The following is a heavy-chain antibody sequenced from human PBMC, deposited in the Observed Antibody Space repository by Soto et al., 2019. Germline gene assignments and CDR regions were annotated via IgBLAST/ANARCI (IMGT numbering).Heavy chain of an antibody. J-gene: IGHJ4*02. CDR2: ISYDGSNK. D-gene: IGHD4-4*01. V-gene: IGHV3-30-3*01. CDR1: GFTFSSYA. Sequence: LRLSCAASGFTFSSYAMHWVRQAPGKGLEWVAVISYDGSNKYYADSVKGRFTISRDNSKNTLYLQMNSLRAEDTAVYYCARRGGWLQSFDYWGQGTLVTVSS. CDR3: ARRGGWLQSFDY.